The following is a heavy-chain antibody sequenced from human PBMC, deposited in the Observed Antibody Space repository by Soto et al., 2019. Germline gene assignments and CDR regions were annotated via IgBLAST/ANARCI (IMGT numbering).Heavy chain of an antibody. J-gene: IGHJ4*02. CDR2: IYYTGST. Sequence: SETLSLTCTVSGGSVSSGSYYWSWIRQPPGKGLEWIGYIYYTGSTNYNPSLKSRVTISVDTSKNQFSLQLNSVTPEDTAVYFCASLGNIDMADCWGQGTLVTVSS. V-gene: IGHV4-61*01. D-gene: IGHD7-27*01. CDR3: ASLGNIDMADC. CDR1: GGSVSSGSYY.